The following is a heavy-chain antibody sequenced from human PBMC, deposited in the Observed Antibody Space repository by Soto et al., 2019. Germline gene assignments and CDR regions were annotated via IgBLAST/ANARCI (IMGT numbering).Heavy chain of an antibody. CDR2: IYPGDSDT. J-gene: IGHJ6*02. D-gene: IGHD3-22*01. CDR3: ASQGQSEGPPYDSSGYYNRYYYCGMDV. Sequence: PGESLKISCKGSGYSFTSYWIGWVRQMPGKGLEWMGIIYPGDSDTRYSPSFQGQVTISADKSISTAYLQWSSLKASDTAMYYCASQGQSEGPPYDSSGYYNRYYYCGMDVWGQGTTVTVSS. V-gene: IGHV5-51*01. CDR1: GYSFTSYW.